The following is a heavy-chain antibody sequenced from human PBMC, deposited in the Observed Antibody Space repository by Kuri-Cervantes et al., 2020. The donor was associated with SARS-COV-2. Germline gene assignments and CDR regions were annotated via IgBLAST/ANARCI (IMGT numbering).Heavy chain of an antibody. CDR1: GGSLNRFY. CDR2: IYYSGSA. D-gene: IGHD5-24*01. V-gene: IGHV4-59*12. CDR3: ARDSDGYKQ. Sequence: SETLSLTCTVSGGSLNRFYWSWIRQPPGKGLEWIGHIYYSGSANYNPSLKSRVTISVDTSKNQFSLKLSSVTAADTAVYYCARDSDGYKQWGQGTLVTVSS. J-gene: IGHJ4*02.